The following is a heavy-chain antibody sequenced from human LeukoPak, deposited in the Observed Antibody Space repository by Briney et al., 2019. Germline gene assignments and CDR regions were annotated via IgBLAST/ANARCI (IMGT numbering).Heavy chain of an antibody. J-gene: IGHJ4*02. Sequence: ASVKVSCKASGYSFTGYYMNWVRQAPGQGPEWMGWISAYNGNTNYAQKLQGRVTMTTDTSTSTAYMELRSLRSDDTAVYYCARDGDWDIVVVPAAIQMAPLDYWGQGTLVTVSS. V-gene: IGHV1-18*04. CDR2: ISAYNGNT. CDR3: ARDGDWDIVVVPAAIQMAPLDY. CDR1: GYSFTGYY. D-gene: IGHD2-2*01.